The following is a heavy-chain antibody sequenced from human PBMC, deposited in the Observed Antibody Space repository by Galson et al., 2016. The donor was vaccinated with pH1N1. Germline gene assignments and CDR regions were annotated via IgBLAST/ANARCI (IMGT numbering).Heavy chain of an antibody. CDR3: ARRCYFDY. CDR1: GYSVTRYC. J-gene: IGHJ4*02. Sequence: SVKVSCKASGYSVTRYCMHWVRQAPGQGLEWMGIIDPSDGTTTYSQKFQGRITMTRDTPTNSVYMELSSLTSDDTAVYYCARRCYFDYWGQGTLITVSS. CDR2: IDPSDGTT. V-gene: IGHV1-46*01.